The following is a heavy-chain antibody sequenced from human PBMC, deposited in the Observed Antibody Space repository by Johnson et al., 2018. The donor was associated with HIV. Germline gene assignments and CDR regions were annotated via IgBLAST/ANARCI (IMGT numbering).Heavy chain of an antibody. Sequence: VQLVESGGGVVRPGGSLRLSCAVAGFRFDDYGMSWVRQAPGKGLEWISGIHWNAGNTGYVDSVKGRFTISRDNAKNSLYLQMNSLRAEDTALYYCARRSGTWDAFDIWGQGTMVTVSS. CDR2: IHWNAGNT. J-gene: IGHJ3*02. CDR3: ARRSGTWDAFDI. CDR1: GFRFDDYG. D-gene: IGHD1-26*01. V-gene: IGHV3-20*04.